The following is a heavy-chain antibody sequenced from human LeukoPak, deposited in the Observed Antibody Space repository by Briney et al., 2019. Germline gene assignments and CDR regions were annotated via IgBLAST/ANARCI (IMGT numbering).Heavy chain of an antibody. CDR2: ISYDGRNK. CDR1: GFTFSTYA. J-gene: IGHJ3*02. Sequence: PGRSLRLSCAVSGFTFSTYAMHWVRQAPGKGLEWVAFISYDGRNKYYADSVKGRFTISRDNSKNTLFLQMNSLRAEDTAVYYCAKGYYEIHDVFDIWGQGTMVTVSS. CDR3: AKGYYEIHDVFDI. D-gene: IGHD3-9*01. V-gene: IGHV3-30*04.